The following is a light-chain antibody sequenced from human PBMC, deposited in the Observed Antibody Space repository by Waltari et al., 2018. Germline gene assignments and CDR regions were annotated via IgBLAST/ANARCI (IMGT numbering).Light chain of an antibody. CDR1: SPDIGSND. Sequence: QSMLTQPPSASGTPGQRVTIPCSRTSPDIGSNDVYWYKQLPGTAPKPLIFRNDQRPSGVPDRFSGSKSGTSASLAISGLQSDDAAYYHCAAWDDSVTGPVFGGGTKLTVL. CDR3: AAWDDSVTGPV. J-gene: IGLJ3*02. CDR2: RND. V-gene: IGLV1-47*01.